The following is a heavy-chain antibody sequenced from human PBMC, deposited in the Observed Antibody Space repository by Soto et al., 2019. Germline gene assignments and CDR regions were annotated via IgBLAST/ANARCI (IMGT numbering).Heavy chain of an antibody. CDR3: ARANRGIAARPDY. D-gene: IGHD6-6*01. CDR2: IYYSGST. Sequence: QVQLQESGPGLVKPSQTLSLTCTVSGGSISSGGYYWSWIRQHPGKGLEWIGYIYYSGSTYYNPSLRSRVTISVDTSKNQFSLQLSSVTAADTAVYYCARANRGIAARPDYWGQGTLVTVSS. CDR1: GGSISSGGYY. J-gene: IGHJ4*02. V-gene: IGHV4-31*03.